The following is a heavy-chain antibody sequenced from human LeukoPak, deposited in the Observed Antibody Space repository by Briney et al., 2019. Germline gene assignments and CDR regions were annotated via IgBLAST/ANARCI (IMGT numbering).Heavy chain of an antibody. J-gene: IGHJ4*02. CDR3: ATRRGRH. CDR2: INHSGST. V-gene: IGHV4-39*07. Sequence: SETLSLTCTVSGGSISSSSYYWGWIRQPPGKGLEWIGEINHSGSTNYNPSLKSRVTISVDTSKNQFSLKLSSVTAADTAVYYCATRRGRHWGQGTLVTVSS. CDR1: GGSISSSSYY. D-gene: IGHD3-10*01.